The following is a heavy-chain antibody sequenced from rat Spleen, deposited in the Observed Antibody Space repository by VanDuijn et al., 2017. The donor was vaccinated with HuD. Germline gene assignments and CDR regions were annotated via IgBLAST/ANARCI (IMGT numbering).Heavy chain of an antibody. V-gene: IGHV5-25*01. CDR3: ARRHYGYTDYFDY. CDR2: ISYGDSSGHSST. J-gene: IGHJ2*01. Sequence: EVQLVESGGGLVQPGRSLKLSCEASGFTFRNFDMAWVRQAPTKGLEWVASISYGDSSGHSSTYYRDSVKGRFTISRGNAKSTLSLQMDSLRSEDTATYYCARRHYGYTDYFDYWGQGVMVTVSS. CDR1: GFTFRNFD. D-gene: IGHD1-9*01.